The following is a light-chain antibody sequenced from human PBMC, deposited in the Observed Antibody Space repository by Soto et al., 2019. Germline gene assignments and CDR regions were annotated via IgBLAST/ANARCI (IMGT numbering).Light chain of an antibody. CDR1: SSDVGGYNY. V-gene: IGLV2-14*01. J-gene: IGLJ2*01. CDR2: EVS. CDR3: TSYTFSSTVV. Sequence: QSALTQPAAVSGSPGQSITISCTGTSSDVGGYNYVSWYQQHPGKAPKLIIYEVSNRPSGISNRFSGSKSGNTASLTISGLQAEDEADYYCTSYTFSSTVVFGGGTKVTAL.